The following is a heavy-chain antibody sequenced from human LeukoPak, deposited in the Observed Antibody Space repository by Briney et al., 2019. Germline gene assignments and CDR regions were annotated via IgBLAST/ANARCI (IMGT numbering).Heavy chain of an antibody. CDR3: ARGGGSDYDTSGYYYLAAY. J-gene: IGHJ4*02. V-gene: IGHV1-2*02. D-gene: IGHD3-22*01. CDR1: GYTFTGYY. CDR2: INPNSGFA. Sequence: GAAVKVSCKASGYTFTGYYIHWVRQAPEQGLQWMGWINPNSGFAHYPQNFQGRLTMTRDTSISTVYMELSRLRSDDTAVYYCARGGGSDYDTSGYYYLAAYWGQGTLVTVSS.